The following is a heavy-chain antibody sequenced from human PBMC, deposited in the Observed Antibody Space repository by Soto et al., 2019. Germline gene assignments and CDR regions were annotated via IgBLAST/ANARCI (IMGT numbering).Heavy chain of an antibody. Sequence: QITLKESGPRLVKPTQTLTLTCTFSGFSLSTSGVGVAWIRQPPGKALEWLALIYWDGDKRYSPSVKRRLTVTKDTSKNLVVMTLTNTDPVNKATYYCAHRPPHLPYTPCWVEPCGQGTLVTVSS. V-gene: IGHV2-5*02. CDR1: GFSLSTSGVG. CDR2: IYWDGDK. CDR3: AHRPPHLPYTPCWVEP. J-gene: IGHJ5*02. D-gene: IGHD2-2*02.